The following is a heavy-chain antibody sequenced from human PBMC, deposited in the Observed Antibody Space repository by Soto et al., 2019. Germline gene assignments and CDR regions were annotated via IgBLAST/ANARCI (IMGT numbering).Heavy chain of an antibody. CDR1: GFSLSTGGLG. CDR3: AFITLVRGVPQLFEY. J-gene: IGHJ4*02. Sequence: ITLKESGPTLVKPTQTLTLTCTISGFSLSTGGLGVAWIRQPPNKALEWLALIYWNDDQRFTPSLKSRLTITRDPSKNQVVLTLTNMHPVDTATYYCAFITLVRGVPQLFEYWGQGTLVTVSS. D-gene: IGHD3-10*01. V-gene: IGHV2-5*01. CDR2: IYWNDDQ.